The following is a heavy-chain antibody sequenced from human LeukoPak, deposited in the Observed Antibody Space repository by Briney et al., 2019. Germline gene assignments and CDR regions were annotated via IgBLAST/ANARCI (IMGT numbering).Heavy chain of an antibody. J-gene: IGHJ4*02. CDR1: GYTFTSYT. D-gene: IGHD3-22*01. Sequence: ASVKVSCKASGYTFTSYTIHWVRQAPGQRLEWMGWINAGNGNSKYSQEFQDRVTMTTDTSTSTAYMELRSLRSDDTAVYYCASTLRTYYSDSSGYYPLDYWGQGTLVTVSS. CDR3: ASTLRTYYSDSSGYYPLDY. V-gene: IGHV1-3*01. CDR2: INAGNGNS.